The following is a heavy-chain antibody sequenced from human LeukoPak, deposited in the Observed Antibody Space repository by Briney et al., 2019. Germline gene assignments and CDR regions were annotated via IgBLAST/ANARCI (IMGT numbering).Heavy chain of an antibody. Sequence: GGSLRLSCAASGFTFSSYAMHWVRQAPGKGLEWVAVISYDGSNKYYADSVKGRFTISRDNSKNTLYLQRNSLRAEDTAVYYCAKPGSSGYYPVSYYYGMDVWGQGTTVTVSS. CDR3: AKPGSSGYYPVSYYYGMDV. D-gene: IGHD3-22*01. V-gene: IGHV3-30-3*02. CDR1: GFTFSSYA. CDR2: ISYDGSNK. J-gene: IGHJ6*02.